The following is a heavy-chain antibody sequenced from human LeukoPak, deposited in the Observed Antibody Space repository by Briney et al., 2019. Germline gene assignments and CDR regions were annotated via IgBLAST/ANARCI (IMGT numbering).Heavy chain of an antibody. Sequence: ASVKVPCKASGYTFTGYYMHWVRQAPGQGLEWMGWINPNSGGTNYAQKFQGRVTMTRDTSISTAYMELSRLRSDDTAVYYCARDLDTAMVTDYWGQGTLVTVSS. CDR2: INPNSGGT. CDR3: ARDLDTAMVTDY. CDR1: GYTFTGYY. D-gene: IGHD5-18*01. J-gene: IGHJ4*02. V-gene: IGHV1-2*02.